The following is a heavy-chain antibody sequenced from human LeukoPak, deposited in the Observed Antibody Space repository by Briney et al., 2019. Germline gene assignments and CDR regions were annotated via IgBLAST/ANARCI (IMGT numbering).Heavy chain of an antibody. CDR2: IYNSGST. D-gene: IGHD6-19*01. Sequence: SETLSLTCTVSGGSFTSNAYYWGWIRQPPGKGLEWIGSIYNSGSTSYNPSLKSRVTISVDTSRNQFSLNLNSVTAADTAVFYCARHIPQWLGPDSFGIWGQGTMVTVSS. CDR1: GGSFTSNAYY. V-gene: IGHV4-39*01. CDR3: ARHIPQWLGPDSFGI. J-gene: IGHJ3*02.